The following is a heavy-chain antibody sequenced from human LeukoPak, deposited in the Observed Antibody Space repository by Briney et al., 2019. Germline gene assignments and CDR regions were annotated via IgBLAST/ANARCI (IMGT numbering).Heavy chain of an antibody. V-gene: IGHV4-34*01. CDR1: GGSFSGYY. CDR3: ARGLAAAGTIFDY. J-gene: IGHJ4*02. D-gene: IGHD6-13*01. Sequence: SETLSLTCAVYGGSFSGYYWSWIRQPPGKGLEWIGEINHSGSTNYNPSLKSRVTISVDTSKNQFSLKLSSVTAADTAVYYCARGLAAAGTIFDYWGQGTLVTVSS. CDR2: INHSGST.